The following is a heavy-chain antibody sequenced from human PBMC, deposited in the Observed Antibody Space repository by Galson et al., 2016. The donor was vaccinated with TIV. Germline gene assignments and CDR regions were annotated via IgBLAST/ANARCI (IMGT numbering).Heavy chain of an antibody. D-gene: IGHD5-18*01. CDR2: VNPSGGTT. CDR3: ARGPGYTYGYIFDY. CDR1: GYIFTSWY. Sequence: SVKVSCKASGYIFTSWYIHWVRQAPGQGLEWVGIVNPSGGTTSYAQKFQGRVTMTRDTSTSTVYMELNSLKSDDTAVYYCARGPGYTYGYIFDYWGQGTLVTVPS. V-gene: IGHV1-46*01. J-gene: IGHJ4*02.